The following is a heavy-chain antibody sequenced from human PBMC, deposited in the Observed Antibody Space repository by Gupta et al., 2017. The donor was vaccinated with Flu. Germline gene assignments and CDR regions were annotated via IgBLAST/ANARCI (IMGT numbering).Heavy chain of an antibody. V-gene: IGHV3-23*01. CDR1: GFNFINYA. CDR3: VKDHKD. CDR2: VSGNADRT. Sequence: EVQLLESGGGLVPPGGSLRLSCAASGFNFINYAMSWVRQAPGKGLAWVSAVSGNADRTYHAESVKGRFTISRDNSKNTLYLQMNSLRAEDTALYYCVKDHKDWGQGTLVTVSS. J-gene: IGHJ4*02.